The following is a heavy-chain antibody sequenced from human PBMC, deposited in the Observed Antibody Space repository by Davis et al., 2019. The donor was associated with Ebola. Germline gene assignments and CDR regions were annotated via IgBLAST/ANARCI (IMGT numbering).Heavy chain of an antibody. CDR3: ASSGHSSSWPPTYWFDP. V-gene: IGHV1-69*13. CDR1: GGTFSSYA. D-gene: IGHD6-13*01. CDR2: IIPIFGTA. Sequence: AASVKVSCKASGGTFSSYAISWVRQAPGQGLEWMGGIIPIFGTANYAQKFQGRVTITADESTSTAYMELSSLRSEDTAVYYCASSGHSSSWPPTYWFDPWGQGTLVTVSS. J-gene: IGHJ5*02.